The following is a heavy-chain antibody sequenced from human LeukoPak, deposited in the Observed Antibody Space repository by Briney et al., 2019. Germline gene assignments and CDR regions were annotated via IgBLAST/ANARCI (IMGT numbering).Heavy chain of an antibody. CDR3: ARGSGATEFDP. V-gene: IGHV4-59*01. CDR2: IYYSGST. CDR1: GGSISSYY. D-gene: IGHD2-21*02. J-gene: IGHJ5*02. Sequence: PSETLSLTCTVSGGSISSYYWSWIRQPPGKALEWIGYIYYSGSTNYNPSLKSRVSISVDTSKNQFSLKLSSVTAADTAVYYCARGSGATEFDPWGQGTLVTVSS.